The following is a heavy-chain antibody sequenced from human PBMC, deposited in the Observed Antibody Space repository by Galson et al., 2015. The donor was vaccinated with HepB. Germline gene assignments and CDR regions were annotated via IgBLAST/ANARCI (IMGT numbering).Heavy chain of an antibody. D-gene: IGHD3-16*01. CDR1: GDSVSGSY. CDR2: ISSSGSS. Sequence: SETLSLTCTVSGDSVSGSYWNWIRQPPGQALEWIGYISSSGSSLYNPSLRSRVTISLDTSENQFSLKLSSVTAADTAIYFCARRGAMTSDGWDNWFDSWGQGFLVTVSS. V-gene: IGHV4-59*08. CDR3: ARRGAMTSDGWDNWFDS. J-gene: IGHJ5*01.